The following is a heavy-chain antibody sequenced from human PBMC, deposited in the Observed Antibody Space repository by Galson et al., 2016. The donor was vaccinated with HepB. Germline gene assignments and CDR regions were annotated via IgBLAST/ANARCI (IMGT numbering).Heavy chain of an antibody. CDR2: IDWDDGK. Sequence: PALVKPTQTLTLTCTFSGFSLSTGEMCVTWIRQPPGKALEWLARIDWDDGKYYSASQKTRLTISKDTSKNQVVLTMTNVDPVDTGTYYCARIRGIRGIIDSWGQGTLVTVSS. J-gene: IGHJ4*02. D-gene: IGHD3-10*01. CDR1: GFSLSTGEMC. V-gene: IGHV2-70*11. CDR3: ARIRGIRGIIDS.